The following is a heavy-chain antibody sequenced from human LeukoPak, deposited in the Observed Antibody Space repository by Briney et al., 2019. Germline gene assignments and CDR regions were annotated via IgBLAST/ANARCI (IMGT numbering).Heavy chain of an antibody. CDR2: ISSSGNTI. CDR3: ARDWNRYAY. J-gene: IGHJ4*02. V-gene: IGHV3-11*04. D-gene: IGHD1-1*01. Sequence: PGGSLRLSCAASGFTFSDYYMNWIRQAPGKGLEWVSYISSSGNTIYYADSVKGRFTISRDNAKNSLYLQMNSLRAEDTAVYYCARDWNRYAYWGQGTLVTVSS. CDR1: GFTFSDYY.